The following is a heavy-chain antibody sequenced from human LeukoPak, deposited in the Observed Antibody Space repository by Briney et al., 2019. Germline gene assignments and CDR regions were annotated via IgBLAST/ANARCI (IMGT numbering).Heavy chain of an antibody. J-gene: IGHJ4*02. Sequence: ASVKVSCKASGYTFTGYYMHWVRQAPGQGLEWMGWINPNSGGTNYAQKFQGRVTMTRDTSISTAYMELSRLRSDDTAVYYCAREYSTPPPGPFDYWGQGPLVTVSS. D-gene: IGHD6-13*01. V-gene: IGHV1-2*02. CDR2: INPNSGGT. CDR1: GYTFTGYY. CDR3: AREYSTPPPGPFDY.